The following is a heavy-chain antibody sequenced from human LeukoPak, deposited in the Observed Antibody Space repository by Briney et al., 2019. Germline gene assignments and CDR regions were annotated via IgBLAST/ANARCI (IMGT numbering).Heavy chain of an antibody. Sequence: PGGSLRLSCAASGFTFSSYAMSWVRQAPGKGLEWVSAISGSGGITSYADSVKGRFTISRDNSENTLYLHMNSLRAGDTAVYFCAKDDAWLQFNDWGQGTLVTVSS. CDR1: GFTFSSYA. CDR2: ISGSGGIT. J-gene: IGHJ4*02. V-gene: IGHV3-23*01. D-gene: IGHD5-24*01. CDR3: AKDDAWLQFND.